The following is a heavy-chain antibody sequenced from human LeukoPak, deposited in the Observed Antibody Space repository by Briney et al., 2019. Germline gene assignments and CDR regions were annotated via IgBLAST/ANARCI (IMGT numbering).Heavy chain of an antibody. CDR2: IYYSGST. Sequence: SETLSLTCTVSGGSVSSGSYYWSWIRPPPGKGLEWVGYIYYSGSTNYNPSLKSRVTISVDTSKNQFSLKLSSVTAADTAVYYCARDRSPTAAEYGMDVWGQGTTVTVSS. V-gene: IGHV4-61*01. CDR1: GGSVSSGSYY. J-gene: IGHJ6*02. CDR3: ARDRSPTAAEYGMDV. D-gene: IGHD2-2*01.